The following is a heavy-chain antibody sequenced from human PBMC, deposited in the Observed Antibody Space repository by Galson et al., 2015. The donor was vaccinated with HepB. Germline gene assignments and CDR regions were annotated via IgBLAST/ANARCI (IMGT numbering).Heavy chain of an antibody. V-gene: IGHV3-30-3*01. CDR1: GFTFSSYA. CDR2: ISYDGSNK. D-gene: IGHD5-12*01. J-gene: IGHJ6*02. CDR3: ARDGGVATIRPSGYYGMDV. Sequence: SLRLSCAASGFTFSSYAMHWVRQAPGKGLEWVAVISYDGSNKYYADSVKGRFTISRDNSKNTLYLQMNSLRAEDTAVYYCARDGGVATIRPSGYYGMDVWGQGTTVTVSS.